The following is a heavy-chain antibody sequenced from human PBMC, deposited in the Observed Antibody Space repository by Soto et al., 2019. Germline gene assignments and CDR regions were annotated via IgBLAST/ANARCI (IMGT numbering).Heavy chain of an antibody. CDR3: ARGSWDDVTGHYYMDV. V-gene: IGHV6-1*01. J-gene: IGHJ6*03. Sequence: SQTLSLTCDISGDSVSSNSAAWNWIRQTPSRGLEWLGRIYYRSKWYINYAVSVKSRITVNPDTSKNQFSLQLNSVTPEDTAVYYCARGSWDDVTGHYYMDVWGKGTTVTVSS. CDR2: IYYRSKWYI. CDR1: GDSVSSNSAA. D-gene: IGHD1-1*01.